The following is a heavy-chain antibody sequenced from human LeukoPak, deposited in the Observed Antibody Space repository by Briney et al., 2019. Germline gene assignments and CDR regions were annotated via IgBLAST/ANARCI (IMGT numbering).Heavy chain of an antibody. Sequence: SETLSLTCGVYGGSSSGYYWTWIRQSPGMGLEWIGEIIHTERTNYNPSLTSRVSISVDTSKNQFSLELSSVTAADTAVYYCARGTLVTVYAAFDYWGQGTLVTVSS. J-gene: IGHJ4*02. CDR2: IIHTERT. CDR3: ARGTLVTVYAAFDY. CDR1: GGSSSGYY. V-gene: IGHV4-34*01. D-gene: IGHD2/OR15-2a*01.